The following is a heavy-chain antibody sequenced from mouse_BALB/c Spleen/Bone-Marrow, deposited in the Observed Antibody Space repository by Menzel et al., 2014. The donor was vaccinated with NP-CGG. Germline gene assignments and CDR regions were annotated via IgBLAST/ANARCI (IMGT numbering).Heavy chain of an antibody. CDR3: TRREYYRYDRAMDY. V-gene: IGHV1S81*02. Sequence: QVQLKQSGAELVKPGASVKLSCKASGYPFTSSYMYWVKQRPGQGLEWIGEINPSNGGTNFNEKFKSKATLTVDKSSSTAYMQLSSLTSEDSAVYYCTRREYYRYDRAMDYWGQGTSVTVSS. J-gene: IGHJ4*01. D-gene: IGHD2-14*01. CDR2: INPSNGGT. CDR1: GYPFTSSY.